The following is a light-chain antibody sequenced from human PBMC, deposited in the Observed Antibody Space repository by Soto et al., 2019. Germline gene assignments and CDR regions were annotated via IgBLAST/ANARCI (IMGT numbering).Light chain of an antibody. CDR1: QSISIW. Sequence: DIQMTQSPSTLSASVGDRVTITCRASQSISIWLAWYQQKPGKAPKLLIYKASSLESGVPSRFSGSGSGTEFTLTISSLQPDDFATYYCQQYHTYSYAFGQGTKVEIK. CDR3: QQYHTYSYA. CDR2: KAS. V-gene: IGKV1-5*03. J-gene: IGKJ2*01.